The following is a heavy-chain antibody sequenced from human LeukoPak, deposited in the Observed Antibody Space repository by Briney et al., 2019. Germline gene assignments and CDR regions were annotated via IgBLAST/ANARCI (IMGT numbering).Heavy chain of an antibody. V-gene: IGHV3-23*01. Sequence: PGGSLRLSCAASGFTFSSYAMRWVRQAPGKGLEWISAISGGGGSTYYADSVKGRFTISRDNSTNTLYLQMNSLRAEDTAVYYCAKPKGVYDILTGFDYWGQGTLVTVSS. CDR1: GFTFSSYA. J-gene: IGHJ4*02. D-gene: IGHD3-9*01. CDR3: AKPKGVYDILTGFDY. CDR2: ISGGGGST.